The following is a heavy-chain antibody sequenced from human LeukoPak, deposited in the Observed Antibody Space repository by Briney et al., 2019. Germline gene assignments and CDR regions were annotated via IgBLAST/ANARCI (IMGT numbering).Heavy chain of an antibody. CDR1: GYTFTSYH. V-gene: IGHV1-46*01. D-gene: IGHD3-9*01. Sequence: ASVKVSCKASGYTFTSYHMHWVRQAPGQGLEWMGIINPSGGSTSYAQKFQGRVTMTRDTSTSTVYMEPSSLRSEDTAVYYCATDILTGANDYWGQGTLVTVSS. J-gene: IGHJ4*02. CDR3: ATDILTGANDY. CDR2: INPSGGST.